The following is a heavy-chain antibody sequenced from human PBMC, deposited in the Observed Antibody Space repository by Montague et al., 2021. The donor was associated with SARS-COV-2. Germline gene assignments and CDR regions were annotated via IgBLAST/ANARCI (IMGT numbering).Heavy chain of an antibody. CDR1: GASVSSGTFY. CDR2: IYYSGKX. V-gene: IGHV4-39*01. Sequence: SETLSLTCTVSGASVSSGTFYWGWLRQPPGKGLEWIGSIYYSGKXDHNSSLKSRATISVDTSKNQFSLQLSSVTAADTAVYYCARAQSYYVLLTGNPFDVWGQGTMVTVSS. J-gene: IGHJ3*01. CDR3: ARAQSYYVLLTGNPFDV. D-gene: IGHD3-9*01.